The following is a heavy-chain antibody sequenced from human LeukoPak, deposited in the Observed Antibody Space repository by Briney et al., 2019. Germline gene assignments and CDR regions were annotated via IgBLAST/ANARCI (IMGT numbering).Heavy chain of an antibody. V-gene: IGHV3-21*04. J-gene: IGHJ4*02. CDR2: ITSSSSYT. Sequence: GGSLRLSCAASGFTFSTYNMNWVRQAPGKGLEWVSSITSSSSYTFYADSVKGRFTISRDNAKSSLYLQMNTLRAEDTAVYFCAKLLSSSGVDYWGQGTLVTVSS. CDR1: GFTFSTYN. CDR3: AKLLSSSGVDY. D-gene: IGHD6-6*01.